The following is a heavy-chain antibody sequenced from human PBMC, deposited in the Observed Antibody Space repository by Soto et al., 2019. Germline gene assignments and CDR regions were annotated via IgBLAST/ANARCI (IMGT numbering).Heavy chain of an antibody. CDR3: ARKKGQWPSKTPPRFDY. Sequence: SETLSLTCAVYGGSFSGYYWSWIRQPPGKGLEWIGEINHSGSTNYNPSLKSRVTISVDTSKNQFSLKLSSVTAADTAVYYCARKKGQWPSKTPPRFDYWGQGTLVTVSS. CDR2: INHSGST. D-gene: IGHD6-19*01. V-gene: IGHV4-34*01. J-gene: IGHJ4*02. CDR1: GGSFSGYY.